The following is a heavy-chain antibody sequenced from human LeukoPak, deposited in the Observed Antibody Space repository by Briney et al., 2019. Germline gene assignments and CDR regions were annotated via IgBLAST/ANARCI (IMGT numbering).Heavy chain of an antibody. CDR2: IYHGGST. CDR3: ARQGVYDFWSGYENYYYYMDV. J-gene: IGHJ6*03. D-gene: IGHD3-3*01. CDR1: GGSISSSNW. Sequence: SETLSLTCAVSGGSISSSNWWSWVRQPPGKGLEWIGEIYHGGSTNYNPSLKSRVTISVDKSKNQFSLKLSSVTAADTAVYYCARQGVYDFWSGYENYYYYMDVWGKGTTVTVSS. V-gene: IGHV4-4*02.